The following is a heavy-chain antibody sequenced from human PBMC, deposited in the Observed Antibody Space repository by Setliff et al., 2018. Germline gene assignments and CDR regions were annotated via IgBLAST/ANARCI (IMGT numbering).Heavy chain of an antibody. J-gene: IGHJ6*03. D-gene: IGHD3-22*01. V-gene: IGHV3-23*01. CDR3: ARGSGYYYSDY. CDR2: ISVSGGGT. Sequence: PGGSLRLSCAASGFTFSTHSMNWVRQAPGKGLEWVSTISVSGGGTYYADSVKGRFTISRDNSKNTLYLQMNSLRAEDTAVYYCARGSGYYYSDYWGKGTTVTVSS. CDR1: GFTFSTHS.